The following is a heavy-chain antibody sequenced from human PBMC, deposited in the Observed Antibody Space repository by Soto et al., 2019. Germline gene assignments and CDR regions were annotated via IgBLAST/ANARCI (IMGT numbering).Heavy chain of an antibody. J-gene: IGHJ4*02. Sequence: ASVKVSCKASGYTFTNYGISWVRQAPGQGLERMGWISAYNGNTNYAQNLQGRVTMTTDTSTSTAYMKLRNLRTDDTAVYYCARVDVSRFLEWLIWGQGALVTVSS. CDR1: GYTFTNYG. CDR3: ARVDVSRFLEWLI. V-gene: IGHV1-18*04. CDR2: ISAYNGNT. D-gene: IGHD3-3*01.